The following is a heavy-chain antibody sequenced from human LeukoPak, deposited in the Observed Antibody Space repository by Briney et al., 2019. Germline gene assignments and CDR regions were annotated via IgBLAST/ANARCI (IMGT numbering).Heavy chain of an antibody. D-gene: IGHD1-26*01. V-gene: IGHV4-59*01. Sequence: SETLSLTCTVSGGSISSYYWSWIRQPPGKGLEWIGYIYYSGSTNYNPSLKSRVTISVDTSKNQFSLKLSSATAADTAVYYCAREWELVYFDYWGQGTLVTVSS. CDR2: IYYSGST. CDR3: AREWELVYFDY. J-gene: IGHJ4*02. CDR1: GGSISSYY.